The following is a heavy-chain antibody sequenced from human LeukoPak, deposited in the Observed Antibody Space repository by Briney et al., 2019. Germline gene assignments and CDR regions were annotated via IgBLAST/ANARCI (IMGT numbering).Heavy chain of an antibody. CDR3: ARETDIAVAANYFDY. CDR1: GYSFTNYY. Sequence: ASVKDSCKASGYSFTNYYIHWVRQAPGQGPEWMGIINPSGGGTTYAPKFQGRVTMTKDTSTSTVYMVLSSLGSADTALYYCARETDIAVAANYFDYWGQGTLVTVSS. CDR2: INPSGGGT. V-gene: IGHV1-46*01. J-gene: IGHJ4*02. D-gene: IGHD6-19*01.